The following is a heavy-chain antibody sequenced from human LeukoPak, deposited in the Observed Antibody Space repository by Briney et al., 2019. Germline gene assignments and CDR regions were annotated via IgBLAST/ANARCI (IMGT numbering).Heavy chain of an antibody. Sequence: PGGSLRLSCAASGFTFSSYSMNWVRQAPGKGLEWISYISSSSTTIYYADSVKGRFTISRDSTRNSLYLQMNSLRAEDTAVYYCARDLKGNSSSGGVDYWGQGTLVTVSS. J-gene: IGHJ4*02. CDR1: GFTFSSYS. D-gene: IGHD6-13*01. V-gene: IGHV3-48*01. CDR3: ARDLKGNSSSGGVDY. CDR2: ISSSSTTI.